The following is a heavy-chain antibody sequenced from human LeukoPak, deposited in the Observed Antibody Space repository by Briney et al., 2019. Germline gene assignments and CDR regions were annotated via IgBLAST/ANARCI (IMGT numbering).Heavy chain of an antibody. CDR3: AREGTYSHPYTPYIVATGNDY. CDR1: GFTFSSYS. Sequence: PEGSLRLSCAASGFTFSSYSMNWVCQAPGKGLEWVSSISSSSSYIYYADSVKGRFTISRDNAKNSLYLQMNSLRAEDTAVYYCAREGTYSHPYTPYIVATGNDYWGQGTLVTVSS. CDR2: ISSSSSYI. J-gene: IGHJ4*02. V-gene: IGHV3-21*01. D-gene: IGHD5-12*01.